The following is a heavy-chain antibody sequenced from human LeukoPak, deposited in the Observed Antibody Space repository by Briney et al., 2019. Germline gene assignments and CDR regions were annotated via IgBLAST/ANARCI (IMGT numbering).Heavy chain of an antibody. Sequence: ASVKVSCKTSGYTFSNSGLHWVRQAPGRSLEWMGWINAGNGNRKYSQKFQDRLTITRDTSASTVYMELNSLKSEDTAMYFCARGRGLIGTSRFDPWGQGTLVIVSS. V-gene: IGHV1-3*01. D-gene: IGHD3-10*01. CDR1: GYTFSNSG. CDR3: ARGRGLIGTSRFDP. CDR2: INAGNGNR. J-gene: IGHJ5*02.